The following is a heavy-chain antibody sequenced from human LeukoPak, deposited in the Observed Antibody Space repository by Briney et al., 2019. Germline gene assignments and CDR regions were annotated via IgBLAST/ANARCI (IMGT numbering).Heavy chain of an antibody. J-gene: IGHJ6*03. D-gene: IGHD3-16*01. CDR2: IYYSGST. CDR1: GGSISSYY. CDR3: ARAIRGSYYYMDV. Sequence: SETLSLTCTVSGGSISSYYWSWLRQPPGKGLEWIGYIYYSGSTNYNPSLKSRVTISVDTSKNQFSLKLSSVTAADTAVYYCARAIRGSYYYMDVWGKGTTVTVSS. V-gene: IGHV4-59*01.